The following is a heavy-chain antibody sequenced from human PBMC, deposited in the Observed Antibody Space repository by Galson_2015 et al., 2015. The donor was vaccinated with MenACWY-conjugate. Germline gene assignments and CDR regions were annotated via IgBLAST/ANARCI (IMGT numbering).Heavy chain of an antibody. J-gene: IGHJ4*02. CDR1: GFTFSTCG. Sequence: SLRLSCAASGFTFSTCGMHWVRQAPGKGLEWVAFIRYDESIKYYADSVKGRFTISRDNSKNTLYLQMNSLRAEDTAVYYCAKDLARNLQAWDYWGQGTLVTVSS. CDR3: AKDLARNLQAWDY. CDR2: IRYDESIK. V-gene: IGHV3-30*02. D-gene: IGHD1-1*01.